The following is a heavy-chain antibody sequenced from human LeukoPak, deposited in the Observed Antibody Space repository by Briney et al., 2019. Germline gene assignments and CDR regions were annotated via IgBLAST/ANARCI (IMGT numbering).Heavy chain of an antibody. D-gene: IGHD6-19*01. CDR2: AYYSGTT. CDR1: GGSISNSNYN. CDR3: ARHSSSAWYYYFDY. Sequence: SETLSLTCTVSGGSISNSNYNWGWIRQPPGKGLEWIGGAYYSGTTYYSPSLKSRVTISVDTSRNHFSLNLNSVTAADTAVYYCARHSSSAWYYYFDYWGQGSFVTVSS. V-gene: IGHV4-39*01. J-gene: IGHJ4*02.